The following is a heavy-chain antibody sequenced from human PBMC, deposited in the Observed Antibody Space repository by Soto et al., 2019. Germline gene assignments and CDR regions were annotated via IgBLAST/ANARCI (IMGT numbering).Heavy chain of an antibody. J-gene: IGHJ4*02. CDR2: IYYSGST. D-gene: IGHD3-3*01. V-gene: IGHV4-59*01. CDR3: ASDSRVAPLGY. Sequence: PSETLSLTCTVSGGSISSYYWIWIRQPPGKGLEWIGYIYYSGSTNYNPSLKSRVTISVDTSKNQFSLKLSSVTAADTAVYYCASDSRVAPLGYWGQGTLVTVSS. CDR1: GGSISSYY.